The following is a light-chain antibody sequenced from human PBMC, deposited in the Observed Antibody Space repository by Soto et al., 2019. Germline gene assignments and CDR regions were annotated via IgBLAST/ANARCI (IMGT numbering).Light chain of an antibody. V-gene: IGKV4-1*01. CDR3: HRYLGLVPT. CDR2: WAS. J-gene: IGKJ1*01. Sequence: DIVMTQSPDSLAVSLGERATINCKSSQSVLYSSNNLNYLAWYQKKPGQPPKLLIYWASTRESGVPDRFSGSGSGTDFTLTISSLQAEDVAIYYCHRYLGLVPTFGQGTKVEIK. CDR1: QSVLYSSNNLNY.